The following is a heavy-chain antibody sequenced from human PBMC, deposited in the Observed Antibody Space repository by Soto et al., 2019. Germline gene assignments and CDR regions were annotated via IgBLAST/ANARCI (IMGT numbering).Heavy chain of an antibody. CDR1: GGSISSGGYI. V-gene: IGHV4-31*11. CDR3: ARVPGP. Sequence: PSETLSLTCAVSGGSISSGGYIWTWIRQTPGKGLQWIGQINHSGSASYNPSLKSRVTISVHTSNSQFSLELSSVTAADTAVYYCARVPGPWGQGTLVTVSS. J-gene: IGHJ5*02. CDR2: INHSGSA. D-gene: IGHD2-2*01.